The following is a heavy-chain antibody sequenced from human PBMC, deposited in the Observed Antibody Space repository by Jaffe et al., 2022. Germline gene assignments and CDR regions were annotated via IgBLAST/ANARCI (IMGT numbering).Heavy chain of an antibody. D-gene: IGHD3-22*01. V-gene: IGHV3-72*01. Sequence: EVQLVESGGGLVQPGGSLRLSCAASGLTFSDHYMDWVRRAPGKGLEWVGRIRNKANSYITEYAASVKGRFTISRDDSKNSLYLQMNSLETEDTAVYYCAALSSRGYFSFDYWGQGTLVTVSS. CDR1: GLTFSDHY. CDR2: IRNKANSYIT. J-gene: IGHJ4*02. CDR3: AALSSRGYFSFDY.